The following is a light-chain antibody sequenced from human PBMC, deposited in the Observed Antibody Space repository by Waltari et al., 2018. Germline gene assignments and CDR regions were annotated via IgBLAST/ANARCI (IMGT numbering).Light chain of an antibody. J-gene: IGKJ4*01. CDR1: QSVTSIS. Sequence: EIVLTQSPGTLSLSPGERATLSCRASQSVTSISLSWYQQKLGQAPRLLIYGTSSRATGTTDRFSGSGSGTDFTLTISRLEPEDVAVYYCQQYDGEVVTFGGGTKVEI. V-gene: IGKV3-20*01. CDR3: QQYDGEVVT. CDR2: GTS.